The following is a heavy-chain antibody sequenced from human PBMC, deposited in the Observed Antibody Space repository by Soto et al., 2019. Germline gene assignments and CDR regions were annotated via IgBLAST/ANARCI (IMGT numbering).Heavy chain of an antibody. CDR2: IYYSGST. CDR3: ARRTDPYYYDSSGYYPFDY. V-gene: IGHV4-39*01. Sequence: PSETLSLTCTVSGGSISSSSYYWGWIRQPPGKGLEWIGSIYYSGSTYYNPSLKSRGTISVDTSKNQFSLKLSSVTAADTAVYYCARRTDPYYYDSSGYYPFDYWGQGTLVTVS. CDR1: GGSISSSSYY. D-gene: IGHD3-22*01. J-gene: IGHJ4*02.